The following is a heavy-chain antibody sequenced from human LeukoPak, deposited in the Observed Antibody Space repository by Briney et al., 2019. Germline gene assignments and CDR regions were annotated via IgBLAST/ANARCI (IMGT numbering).Heavy chain of an antibody. CDR2: ISAYNGNT. CDR1: GYTFTNYG. Sequence: ASVTVSCKASGYTFTNYGITWVRQAPGQGLEWMGWISAYNGNTNYAQKFQGRVTMTTGTSTTTAYMELRSLRSDDTAVYYCARGVGQTTGTTGGYYFDFWGQGTLVTVSS. J-gene: IGHJ4*02. D-gene: IGHD1-1*01. CDR3: ARGVGQTTGTTGGYYFDF. V-gene: IGHV1-18*01.